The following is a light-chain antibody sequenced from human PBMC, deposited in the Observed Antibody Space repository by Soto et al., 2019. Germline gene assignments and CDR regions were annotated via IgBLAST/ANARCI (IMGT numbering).Light chain of an antibody. CDR2: WAS. J-gene: IGKJ5*01. CDR1: QSVLYGSNNKNS. V-gene: IGKV4-1*01. CDR3: QQDYSTPIT. Sequence: DIVMTQSQDSLAVSLCERATINCKSIQSVLYGSNNKNSLAWYQQKPGQPPKLLICWASTREFGVPDRFSGSGSGTHFTLTISSLQAEDVAVYYCQQDYSTPITFGQGTRLEIK.